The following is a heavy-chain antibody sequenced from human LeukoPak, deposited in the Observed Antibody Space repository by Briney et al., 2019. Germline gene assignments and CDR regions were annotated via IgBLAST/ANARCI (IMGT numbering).Heavy chain of an antibody. V-gene: IGHV3-23*01. CDR3: ARQWDY. CDR2: IGVSGGTT. J-gene: IGHJ4*02. D-gene: IGHD6-19*01. CDR1: GFTFSNYA. Sequence: PGGSLRLSCAASGFTFSNYAMSWVRQAPGKGLEWVSGIGVSGGTTYYADSVKGRFTISRDNSKNTLYLQMNSLRADDTAVYYCARQWDYWGQGTLVTVSS.